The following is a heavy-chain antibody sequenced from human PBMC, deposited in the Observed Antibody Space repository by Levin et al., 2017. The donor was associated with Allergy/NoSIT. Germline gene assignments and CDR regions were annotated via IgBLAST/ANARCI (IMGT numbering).Heavy chain of an antibody. CDR3: ARITGGYNYHGMDV. CDR1: GGSIRSSSHY. V-gene: IGHV4-39*07. D-gene: IGHD3-16*01. Sequence: SATLSLPCTVSGGSIRSSSHYLAWIRQPPGKGLEWIGNIYYIGRTYYNPSLKSRVTISVDTSKNQFSLRLSPVTAADTAVFYCARITGGYNYHGMDVWGQGTTVTVSS. J-gene: IGHJ6*02. CDR2: IYYIGRT.